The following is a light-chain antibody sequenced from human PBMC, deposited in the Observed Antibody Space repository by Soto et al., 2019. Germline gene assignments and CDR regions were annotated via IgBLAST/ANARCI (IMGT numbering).Light chain of an antibody. Sequence: EIVLTQSPATLSLSPGERATLSCRASQSVSSYLAWYQQKPGQAPRLLIYDASNRATGIPARFSGSGSGTDFTLTISSLEPEDFAVYYCQQRSNWPVTLGGGTKVDTK. CDR1: QSVSSY. CDR3: QQRSNWPVT. J-gene: IGKJ4*01. CDR2: DAS. V-gene: IGKV3-11*01.